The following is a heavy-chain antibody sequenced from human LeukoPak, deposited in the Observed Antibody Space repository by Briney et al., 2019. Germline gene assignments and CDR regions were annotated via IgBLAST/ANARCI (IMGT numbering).Heavy chain of an antibody. CDR3: ARGGAVDVYYYYGMDA. CDR2: INPNSGGT. CDR1: GYTFSGYY. V-gene: IGHV1-2*06. Sequence: ASVKVSCKASGYTFSGYYMHWVRQAPGQGLEWMGRINPNSGGTNYAQKFQGRVTMTRDTFISTAYMELSRLRSDDTAMFYCARGGAVDVYYYYGMDAWGQGSTVTVSS. J-gene: IGHJ6*02. D-gene: IGHD6-19*01.